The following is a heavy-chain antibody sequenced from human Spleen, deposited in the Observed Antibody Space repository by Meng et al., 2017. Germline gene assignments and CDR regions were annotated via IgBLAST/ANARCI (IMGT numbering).Heavy chain of an antibody. J-gene: IGHJ4*02. D-gene: IGHD6-13*01. V-gene: IGHV4-34*01. Sequence: LRLSCAVYGGSFSGYYWNWIRQPPGKGLEWIGEINHSGSTNYNPSLKSRVTISIDTSKNQFSLNLNSVTAGDTAVYYCARGWGAAAGISDYWGQGALVTVSS. CDR3: ARGWGAAAGISDY. CDR1: GGSFSGYY. CDR2: INHSGST.